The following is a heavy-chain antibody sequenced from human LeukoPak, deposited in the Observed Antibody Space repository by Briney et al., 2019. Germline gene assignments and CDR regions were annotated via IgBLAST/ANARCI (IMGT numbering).Heavy chain of an antibody. Sequence: SETLSLTCTVSGGSISSYYWSWIRQPPGKGLEWIGSIYYSGSTYYNPSLKSRVTISVDTSKNQFSLKLSSVTAADTAVYYCARDWTYDSSGYSSFDYWGQGTLVTVSS. CDR2: IYYSGST. J-gene: IGHJ4*02. CDR3: ARDWTYDSSGYSSFDY. V-gene: IGHV4-39*07. CDR1: GGSISSYY. D-gene: IGHD3-22*01.